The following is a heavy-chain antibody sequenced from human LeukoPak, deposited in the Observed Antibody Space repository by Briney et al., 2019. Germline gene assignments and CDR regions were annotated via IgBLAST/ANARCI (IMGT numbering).Heavy chain of an antibody. CDR1: GGSISSYY. CDR3: ARVGPLGYCSGGSCYGFDY. J-gene: IGHJ4*02. D-gene: IGHD2-15*01. V-gene: IGHV4-59*01. CDR2: IYYSGST. Sequence: PSETLSLTCTVSGGSISSYYWSWIRQPPGKGLEWIAFIYYSGSTNYNPSLKSRVTISVDTSKNQFSLKLSSVTAADTAVYYCARVGPLGYCSGGSCYGFDYWGQGTLVTVSS.